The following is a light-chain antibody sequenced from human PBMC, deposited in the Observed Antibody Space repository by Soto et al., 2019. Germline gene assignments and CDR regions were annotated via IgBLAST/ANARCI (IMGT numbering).Light chain of an antibody. V-gene: IGKV2-28*01. CDR2: LGS. CDR1: QSLLHSNGYNY. Sequence: DIVLTQSPVSLPVTPGEPASISCTSSQSLLHSNGYNYLDWYLQKAGQSPQLLIYLGSNRASGVPDRFSGSGSGTDFTLKISRVEAEDVGVYYCMQPLQSWTFGQGTKVDIK. CDR3: MQPLQSWT. J-gene: IGKJ1*01.